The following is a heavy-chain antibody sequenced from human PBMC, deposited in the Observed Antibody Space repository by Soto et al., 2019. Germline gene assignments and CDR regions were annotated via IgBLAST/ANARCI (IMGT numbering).Heavy chain of an antibody. J-gene: IGHJ6*02. V-gene: IGHV1-69*01. CDR3: ARSQGGSSSLDIYYYYYYGMDV. CDR2: IIPIFGTA. Sequence: QVQLVQSGAEVKKPGSSVKVSCKAPGGTFSSYAISWVRQAPGQGLEWMGGIIPIFGTAKYAQKFQGRVTITADESTSTGYMELSRLRSEDTAVYYCARSQGGSSSLDIYYYYYYGMDVWGQGTTVTLSS. CDR1: GGTFSSYA. D-gene: IGHD2-15*01.